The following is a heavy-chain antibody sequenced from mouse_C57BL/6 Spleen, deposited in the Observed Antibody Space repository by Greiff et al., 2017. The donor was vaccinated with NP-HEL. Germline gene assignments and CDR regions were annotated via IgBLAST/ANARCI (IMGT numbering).Heavy chain of an antibody. Sequence: EVQLQQSGPGLVKPSQSLSLTCSVTGYSITSGYYWNWIRQFPGNKLEWMGYISYDGSNNYNPSLKNRISITRDTSKNQFCLKLNSVTTEDTATYYCARGVFDYWGQGTTLTVSS. J-gene: IGHJ2*01. CDR3: ARGVFDY. CDR1: GYSITSGYY. CDR2: ISYDGSN. V-gene: IGHV3-6*01.